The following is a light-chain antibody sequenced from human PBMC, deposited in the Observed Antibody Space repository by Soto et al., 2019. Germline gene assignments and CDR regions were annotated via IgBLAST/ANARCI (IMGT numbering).Light chain of an antibody. CDR3: QQYGSSGT. CDR1: QSVSNNY. Sequence: EIVLTQSPVTLSRAPWERSTLSFRASQSVSNNYLAWYQQKPGQAPRLLIYGASNRATGIPDRFSGSGSGTDFTLTISRLEPEDFAVYYCQQYGSSGTFGQGTKVDIK. CDR2: GAS. V-gene: IGKV3-20*01. J-gene: IGKJ1*01.